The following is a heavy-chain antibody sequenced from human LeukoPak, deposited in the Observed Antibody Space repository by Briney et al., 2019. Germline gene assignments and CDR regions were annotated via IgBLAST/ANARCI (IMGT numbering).Heavy chain of an antibody. CDR3: AKVRSSGYYYFDY. Sequence: GGSLRLSCAASGFTFSSYEMSWVRQAPGKGLEWVSYISSSGSTIYYADFVKGRFTISRDNAKNSLYLQMNSLRAEDTAVYYCAKVRSSGYYYFDYWGQGTLVTVSS. D-gene: IGHD3-22*01. CDR2: ISSSGSTI. CDR1: GFTFSSYE. V-gene: IGHV3-48*03. J-gene: IGHJ4*02.